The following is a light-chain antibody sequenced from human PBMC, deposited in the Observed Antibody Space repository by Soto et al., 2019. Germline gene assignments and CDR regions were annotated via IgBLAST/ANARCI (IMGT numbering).Light chain of an antibody. J-gene: IGLJ2*01. CDR3: RSYTSTNNML. CDR2: EVS. Sequence: QSVLTQPASVSGSPGQSITISCTGTGSDVGGYNFVSWYQQFPGKAPKLIIYEVSNRPSGVSNRFSGSKSGNTASLTISGLQAEDEADYYCRSYTSTNNMLFGGGTKLTVL. CDR1: GSDVGGYNF. V-gene: IGLV2-14*01.